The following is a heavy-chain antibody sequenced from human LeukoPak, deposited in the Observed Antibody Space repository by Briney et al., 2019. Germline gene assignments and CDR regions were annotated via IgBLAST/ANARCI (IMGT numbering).Heavy chain of an antibody. CDR1: GGTFSSYA. Sequence: SVKVSCKASGGTFSSYAISWVRQAPGQGLECMGGIIPIFGTANYAQKFQGRVTITTDESTSTAYMELSSLRSEDTAVYYCARSGGYSYGYDYWGQGTLVTVSS. CDR3: ARSGGYSYGYDY. V-gene: IGHV1-69*05. CDR2: IIPIFGTA. D-gene: IGHD5-18*01. J-gene: IGHJ4*02.